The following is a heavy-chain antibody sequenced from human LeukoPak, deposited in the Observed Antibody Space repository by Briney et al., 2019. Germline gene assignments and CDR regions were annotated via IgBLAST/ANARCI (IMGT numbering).Heavy chain of an antibody. CDR2: ISYDGSSK. V-gene: IGHV3-30*04. Sequence: SGGSLRLSCAASGFTFSSYAMHWVRQAPGKGLEWVAVISYDGSSKYYADSVKGRFTISRDNSKNTLYLQMNSLRAEDTAVYYCAREDRVAAAGPYYFDYWGQGTLVTVSS. J-gene: IGHJ4*02. D-gene: IGHD6-13*01. CDR1: GFTFSSYA. CDR3: AREDRVAAAGPYYFDY.